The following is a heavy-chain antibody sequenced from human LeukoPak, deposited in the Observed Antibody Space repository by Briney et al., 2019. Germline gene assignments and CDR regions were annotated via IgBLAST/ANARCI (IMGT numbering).Heavy chain of an antibody. CDR2: ISAYNGNT. Sequence: ASVKVSCKASGYTFTSYGISWVRQAPGQGLEWMGWISAYNGNTNYAQKLQGRVTMTTDTSTSTAYMELRSLRSDDTAVYYCASGYYGSGHYYYYMDVWGKGTTVTVSS. D-gene: IGHD3-10*01. CDR1: GYTFTSYG. CDR3: ASGYYGSGHYYYYMDV. V-gene: IGHV1-18*01. J-gene: IGHJ6*03.